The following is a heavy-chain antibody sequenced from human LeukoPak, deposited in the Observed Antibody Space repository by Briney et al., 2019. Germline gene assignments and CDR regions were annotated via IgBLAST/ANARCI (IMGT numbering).Heavy chain of an antibody. D-gene: IGHD6-19*01. V-gene: IGHV3-23*01. CDR2: ISGSGGST. J-gene: IGHJ4*02. CDR1: GFTFSMYS. Sequence: GGSLRLSCAASGFTFSMYSMCWVRQAPGKGLEWVSDISGSGGSTYYADSVKGRFTISRDNSKNKLYLQINSLSAEDTAVGHGWESFIEWAGTIWACDYWSQGTLVTVSS. CDR3: WESFIEWAGTIWACDY.